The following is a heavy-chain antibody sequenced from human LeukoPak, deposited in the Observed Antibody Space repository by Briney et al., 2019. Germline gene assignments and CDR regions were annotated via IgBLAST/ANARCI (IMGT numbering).Heavy chain of an antibody. CDR3: AKDQSALLWFGELSGWFDP. D-gene: IGHD3-10*01. J-gene: IGHJ5*02. CDR2: ISGSGGST. Sequence: GGPLRLSCAASGFTFSSYAMSWVRQAPGKGLEWVSAISGSGGSTYYADSVKGRFTISRDNSKNTLYLQMNSLRAEDTAVYYCAKDQSALLWFGELSGWFDPWGQGTLVTVSS. V-gene: IGHV3-23*01. CDR1: GFTFSSYA.